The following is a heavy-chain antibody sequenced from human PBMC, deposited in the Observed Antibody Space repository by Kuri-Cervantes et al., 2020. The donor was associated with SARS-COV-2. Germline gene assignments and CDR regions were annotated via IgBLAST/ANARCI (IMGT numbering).Heavy chain of an antibody. J-gene: IGHJ6*02. CDR2: IILGGTT. CDR1: GFTVFSHAL. Sequence: GESLKISCAVSGFTVFSHALIKEVRQPAGRGGEWVGSIILGGTTDYAAPVNDRFIISRDDSKNTFYLQMNSLKTEDTAVYYCAHITEPTTFRMGDWGQGTTVTVSS. CDR3: AHITEPTTFRMGD. V-gene: IGHV3-15*07. D-gene: IGHD2-21*01.